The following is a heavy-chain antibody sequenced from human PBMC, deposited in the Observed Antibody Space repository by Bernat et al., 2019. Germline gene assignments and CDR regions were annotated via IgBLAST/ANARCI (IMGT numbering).Heavy chain of an antibody. CDR2: INHSGST. D-gene: IGHD3-10*01. Sequence: QVQLQQWGAGLLKPSETLSLTCAVYGGSFSGYYWSWIRQPPGKGLEWIGEINHSGSTNYNPSLKSRVTISVDTSKNQFYLKLSSVTAADTAVYYCARDMVRGVYYYYGMDVWGQGTTVTVSS. J-gene: IGHJ6*02. CDR3: ARDMVRGVYYYYGMDV. V-gene: IGHV4-34*01. CDR1: GGSFSGYY.